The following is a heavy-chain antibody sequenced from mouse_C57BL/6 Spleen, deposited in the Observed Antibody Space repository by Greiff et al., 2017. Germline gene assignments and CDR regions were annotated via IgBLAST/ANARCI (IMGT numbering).Heavy chain of an antibody. J-gene: IGHJ2*01. CDR2: IYPGDGDT. V-gene: IGHV1-82*01. Sequence: VMLVESGPELVKPGASVKISCKASGYAFSSSWMNWVKQRPGKGLEWIGRIYPGDGDTNYNGKFKGKATLTADKSSSTAYMQLSSLTSEDSAVYFCARWYYYGSSLYYFDYWGQGTTLTVSS. D-gene: IGHD1-1*01. CDR3: ARWYYYGSSLYYFDY. CDR1: GYAFSSSW.